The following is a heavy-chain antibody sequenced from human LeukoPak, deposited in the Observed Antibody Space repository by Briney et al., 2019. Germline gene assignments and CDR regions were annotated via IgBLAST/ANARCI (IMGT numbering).Heavy chain of an antibody. CDR2: ISGSGSST. J-gene: IGHJ6*03. CDR3: ARLMVAATNYFSYYMDV. D-gene: IGHD2-15*01. CDR1: GFTFSSYW. Sequence: GGSLRLSCAASGFTFSSYWMSWVRQAPGKGLEWVSAISGSGSSTYYAASVKGRFTISRDNSKNTLYLQMNSLRAEDTAVYYCARLMVAATNYFSYYMDVWGKGTTVTVSS. V-gene: IGHV3-23*01.